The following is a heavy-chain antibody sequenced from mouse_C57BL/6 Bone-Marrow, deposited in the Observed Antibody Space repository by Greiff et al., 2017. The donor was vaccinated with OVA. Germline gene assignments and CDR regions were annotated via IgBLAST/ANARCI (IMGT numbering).Heavy chain of an antibody. CDR2: IDPSDSYT. CDR1: GYTFTSYW. V-gene: IGHV1-50*01. Sequence: VQLQQPGAELVKPGASVKLSCKASGYTFTSYWMQWVKQRPGQGLEWIGEIDPSDSYTNYNQKFKGKATLTVDTYSSTAYMQLSSLTSEYSAVYDCARNSSYAMDYWGQGTSVTVSS. D-gene: IGHD1-3*01. CDR3: ARNSSYAMDY. J-gene: IGHJ4*01.